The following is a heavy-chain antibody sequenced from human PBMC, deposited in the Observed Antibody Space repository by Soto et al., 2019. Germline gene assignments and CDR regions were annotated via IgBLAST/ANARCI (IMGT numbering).Heavy chain of an antibody. J-gene: IGHJ6*02. Sequence: GASVKVSCKASGGTFSSYAISWVRQAPGQGLEWMGGIIPIFGTANYAQKFQGRVTITADKSTSTAYMELSSLRSEDTAVYYCARGDVSGGIFGVVIYNYYYYGMGVWGQGTTVTVSS. CDR3: ARGDVSGGIFGVVIYNYYYYGMGV. D-gene: IGHD3-3*01. V-gene: IGHV1-69*06. CDR2: IIPIFGTA. CDR1: GGTFSSYA.